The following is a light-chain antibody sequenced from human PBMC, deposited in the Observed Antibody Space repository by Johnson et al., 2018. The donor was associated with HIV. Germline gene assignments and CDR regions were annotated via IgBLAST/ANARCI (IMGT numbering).Light chain of an antibody. J-gene: IGLJ1*01. CDR2: ENN. V-gene: IGLV1-51*02. Sequence: QSVLTQPPSVSAAPGQKVTISCSGSSSNIGNNYVSWYQQLPGTAPKLLIYENNKRPSGIPDRFSGSKSATSATLGITGLQTGDEADYYCGTWDSYLTAGVFGAGTKVTVL. CDR3: GTWDSYLTAGV. CDR1: SSNIGNNY.